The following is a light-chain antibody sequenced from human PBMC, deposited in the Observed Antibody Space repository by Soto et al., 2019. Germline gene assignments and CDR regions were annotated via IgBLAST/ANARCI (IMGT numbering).Light chain of an antibody. Sequence: EIVLTQSPATLSSFPGDRVTLSCRASQAVNTRLAWYQHRPGQAPRLLIYLASNRAAGVPARFSGSGSGTDFTLTISDGEPEYCAVLYCHQRYSWLCTFGQGTTVDI. J-gene: IGKJ1*01. CDR3: HQRYSWLCT. CDR1: QAVNTR. V-gene: IGKV3D-11*01. CDR2: LAS.